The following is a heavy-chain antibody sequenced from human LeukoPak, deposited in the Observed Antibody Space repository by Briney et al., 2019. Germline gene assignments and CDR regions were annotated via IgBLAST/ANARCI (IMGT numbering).Heavy chain of an antibody. J-gene: IGHJ4*02. D-gene: IGHD6-25*01. CDR3: ARFAIGAAGMAY. CDR2: ITSDGSDT. V-gene: IGHV3-74*01. Sequence: GGSLRLSCAASGFSFSTYWMHWVRRAPGKGLMWVSRITSDGSDTAYADSVKGRFTISRDNAKNTLYLQMDSLRAEDTAVYYCARFAIGAAGMAYWGQGALVTVSS. CDR1: GFSFSTYW.